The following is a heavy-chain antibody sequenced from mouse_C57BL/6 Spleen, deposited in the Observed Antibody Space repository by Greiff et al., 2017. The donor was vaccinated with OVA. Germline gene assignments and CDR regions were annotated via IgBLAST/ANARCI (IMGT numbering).Heavy chain of an antibody. Sequence: DVMLVESGGDLVKPGGSLKLSCAASGFTFSDYGMHWVRQAPEKGLEWVAYISSGSSTIYYADTVKGRFTISRDNAKNTLFLQMTSLRSEDTAMYYCARESLPHYFDYWGQGTTLTVSS. D-gene: IGHD6-5*01. V-gene: IGHV5-17*01. J-gene: IGHJ2*01. CDR1: GFTFSDYG. CDR2: ISSGSSTI. CDR3: ARESLPHYFDY.